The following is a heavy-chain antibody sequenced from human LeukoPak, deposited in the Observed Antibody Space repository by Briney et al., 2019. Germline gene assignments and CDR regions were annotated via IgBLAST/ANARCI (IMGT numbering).Heavy chain of an antibody. V-gene: IGHV4-4*02. CDR1: GGSISSSNW. J-gene: IGHJ6*03. CDR2: IYHSGST. Sequence: KTSETLSLTCAVSGGSISSSNWWSWVRQPPGKGLEWIGEIYHSGSTNYNPSLKSRVTISVDTSKNQFSLKLSSVTAADTAVYYCARAYYYYMDVWGKGTTVTVSS. CDR3: ARAYYYYMDV.